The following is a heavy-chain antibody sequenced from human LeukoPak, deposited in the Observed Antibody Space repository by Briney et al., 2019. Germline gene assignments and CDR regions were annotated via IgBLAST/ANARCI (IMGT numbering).Heavy chain of an antibody. Sequence: GGSLRLSCTASGFTFSSYAMNWVRQAPGKGLEWVSGIGESGGDTYYADSVKGRFTISRDNARNSVYLQMNSLSDDDTAVYYCARDGDYIMPPFDYWGQGILVTVSS. CDR1: GFTFSSYA. CDR3: ARDGDYIMPPFDY. CDR2: IGESGGDT. V-gene: IGHV3-23*01. D-gene: IGHD4-17*01. J-gene: IGHJ4*02.